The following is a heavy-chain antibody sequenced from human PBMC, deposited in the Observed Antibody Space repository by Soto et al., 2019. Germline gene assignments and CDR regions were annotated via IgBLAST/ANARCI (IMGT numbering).Heavy chain of an antibody. V-gene: IGHV3-21*01. CDR1: GFTFSSYS. Sequence: EVQLVESGGGLVKPGGSLRLSCAASGFTFSSYSMNWVRQAPGKGLEWVSSISSSSSYIYYADSVKGRFTISRDNAKNSLFLQMTSLRAEDTAVYYCATVSGSSRMYYFDYWGQGTLVTVSS. CDR2: ISSSSSYI. CDR3: ATVSGSSRMYYFDY. D-gene: IGHD6-19*01. J-gene: IGHJ4*02.